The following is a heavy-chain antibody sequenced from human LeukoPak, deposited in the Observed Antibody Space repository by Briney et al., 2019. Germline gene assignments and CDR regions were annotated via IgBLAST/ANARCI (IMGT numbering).Heavy chain of an antibody. CDR1: GYTFTAYH. V-gene: IGHV1-2*02. D-gene: IGHD6-19*01. CDR2: INPNSGDT. J-gene: IGHJ4*02. Sequence: ASVKVSCKASGYTFTAYHVHWVRQAPGQGLEWMGWINPNSGDTNYAQKFQGRVTMTRDTSISTAYMELRRLRSDDTAVYYCARAPDPQCDYWGQGTLVTVSS. CDR3: ARAPDPQCDY.